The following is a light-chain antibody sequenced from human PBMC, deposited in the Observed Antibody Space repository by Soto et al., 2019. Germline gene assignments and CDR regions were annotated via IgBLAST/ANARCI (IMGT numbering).Light chain of an antibody. CDR1: SSDVGGYNY. V-gene: IGLV2-14*01. Sequence: QSVLTQPAYVSGSPGQSMTISCTGTSSDVGGYNYVSWYQQHPGKAPKLMIYEVSDRPSGVSNRFSGSKSGNTASLTISGLQAEDEADYYCSSYTSTSTLVLGGGTKLTVL. CDR2: EVS. J-gene: IGLJ3*02. CDR3: SSYTSTSTLV.